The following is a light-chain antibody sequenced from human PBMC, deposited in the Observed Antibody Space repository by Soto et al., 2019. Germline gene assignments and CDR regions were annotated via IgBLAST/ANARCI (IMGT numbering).Light chain of an antibody. CDR1: QTISGNY. CDR3: QQHGRSPIT. CDR2: AAS. Sequence: EIVLTQSPGTLSLSPGERATLSCRAIQTISGNYLAWYQQTPGQAPRLLIYAASSRATGIPDRFSGSGSGTDFTLTISRLEPEDFAVYYCQQHGRSPITFGQGTRLEIK. J-gene: IGKJ5*01. V-gene: IGKV3-20*01.